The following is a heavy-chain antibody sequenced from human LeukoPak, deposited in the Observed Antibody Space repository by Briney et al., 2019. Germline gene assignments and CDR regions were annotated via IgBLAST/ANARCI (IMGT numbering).Heavy chain of an antibody. J-gene: IGHJ4*02. V-gene: IGHV3-23*01. CDR2: ISGSGGST. D-gene: IGHD5-12*01. Sequence: GGSLRLSCAASGFTFNTYAMNWVRQTPGKGLEWVSAISGSGGSTYYADSVKGRFTISRDNSKNTLYLQVNSLRAEDTAVYYCAKDARGYSGYGDYWGQGTLVTVSS. CDR1: GFTFNTYA. CDR3: AKDARGYSGYGDY.